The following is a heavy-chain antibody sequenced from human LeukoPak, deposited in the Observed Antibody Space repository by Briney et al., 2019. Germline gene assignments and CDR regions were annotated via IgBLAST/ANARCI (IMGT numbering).Heavy chain of an antibody. CDR3: ARDGVVRGVIYRYGMDV. Sequence: GGSLRLSCAASGFTFSSYAMHWVRQAPGKGLKWVAVISYDGSNKYYADSVKGRFTISRDNSKNTLYLQMNSLRAEDTAVYYCARDGVVRGVIYRYGMDVWGQGTTVTVSS. V-gene: IGHV3-30-3*01. CDR1: GFTFSSYA. CDR2: ISYDGSNK. D-gene: IGHD3-10*01. J-gene: IGHJ6*02.